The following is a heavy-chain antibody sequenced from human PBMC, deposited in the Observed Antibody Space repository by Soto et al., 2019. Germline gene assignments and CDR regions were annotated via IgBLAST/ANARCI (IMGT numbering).Heavy chain of an antibody. CDR2: INPNGGGT. CDR3: ARDDAFDI. J-gene: IGHJ3*02. Sequence: ASVKVSCKASGYTFTGYYIHWVRQAPGQGLEWMGGINPNGGGTNYAQKFQGRVSMTRDTSFSTAFMDLSRLISDDTAIYYCARDDAFDIWGQGTLVTVSS. CDR1: GYTFTGYY. V-gene: IGHV1-2*02.